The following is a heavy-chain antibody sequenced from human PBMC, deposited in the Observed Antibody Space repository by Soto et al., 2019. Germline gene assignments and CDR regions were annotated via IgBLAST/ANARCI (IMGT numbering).Heavy chain of an antibody. CDR2: ISYDGSNK. J-gene: IGHJ6*02. V-gene: IGHV3-30-3*01. CDR3: ARVASSSSLFYYYYGMDV. Sequence: QVQLVESGGGVVQPGRSLRLSCAASGFTFSSYAMHWVRQAPGKGLEWVAVISYDGSNKYYADSVKGRFTISRDNSKNPLYLQMNSLRAEDTAVYYCARVASSSSLFYYYYGMDVWGQGTTVTVSS. D-gene: IGHD6-6*01. CDR1: GFTFSSYA.